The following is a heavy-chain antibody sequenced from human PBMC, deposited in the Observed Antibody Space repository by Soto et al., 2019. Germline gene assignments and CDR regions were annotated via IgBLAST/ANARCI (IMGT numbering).Heavy chain of an antibody. CDR2: INPATGAA. Sequence: QLHLVQSGAVVKKPGASVTVSCSASGYPVTAYYMHWVRQAPGRGLEWMGGINPATGAAKYTQTFQGEYTMTRDTSTSKGFMELSGLTSADTAVFYCARGGGVGVAGSAAFDMWGQGTLVTVSS. J-gene: IGHJ3*02. D-gene: IGHD3-3*01. CDR3: ARGGGVGVAGSAAFDM. V-gene: IGHV1-2*02. CDR1: GYPVTAYY.